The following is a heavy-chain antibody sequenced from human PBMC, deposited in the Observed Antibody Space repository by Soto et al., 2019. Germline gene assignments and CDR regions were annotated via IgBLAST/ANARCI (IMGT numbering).Heavy chain of an antibody. CDR2: IYPGDSDT. Sequence: GESLKISCNGSGYSFTSYWIGWVRQMPGKGLEWMGIIYPGDSDTRYSPSFQGQVTISADKSISTAYLQWSSLKASDTAMYYCAREDILTGYTIDPWGQGTLVTVSS. CDR1: GYSFTSYW. D-gene: IGHD3-9*01. CDR3: AREDILTGYTIDP. J-gene: IGHJ5*02. V-gene: IGHV5-51*01.